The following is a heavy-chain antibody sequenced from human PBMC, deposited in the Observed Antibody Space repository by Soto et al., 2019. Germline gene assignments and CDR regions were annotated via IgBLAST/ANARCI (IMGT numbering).Heavy chain of an antibody. J-gene: IGHJ5*02. CDR2: IIPIFGTA. CDR3: ARAPYYDFWSGSPNWFDP. CDR1: GGTFSSYA. V-gene: IGHV1-69*01. D-gene: IGHD3-3*01. Sequence: QVQLVQSGAEVKKPGSSVKVSCKASGGTFSSYAISWVRQAPGQGLEWMGGIIPIFGTANYAQKFQGRVTITADESTRTAYMELSSLRSEDTAVYYCARAPYYDFWSGSPNWFDPWGQGTLVTVSS.